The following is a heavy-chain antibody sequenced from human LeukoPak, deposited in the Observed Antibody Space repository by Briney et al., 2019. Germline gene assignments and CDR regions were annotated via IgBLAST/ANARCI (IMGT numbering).Heavy chain of an antibody. D-gene: IGHD2-2*01. CDR2: ISSSSSYI. V-gene: IGHV3-21*01. J-gene: IGHJ4*02. CDR1: GFTFSSYS. Sequence: VGSLRLSCAASGFTFSSYSMNSVRQAPGKGLEWVSSISSSSSYIYYADSVKGRFTISRDNAKNSLYLQMNSLRAEDTAVYYCAKGASDIVVVTSIYYFDYWGQGTLVTVSS. CDR3: AKGASDIVVVTSIYYFDY.